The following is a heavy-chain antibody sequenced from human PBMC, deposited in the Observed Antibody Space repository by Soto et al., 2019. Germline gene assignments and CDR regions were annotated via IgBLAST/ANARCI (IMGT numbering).Heavy chain of an antibody. CDR1: GYTFTGYY. CDR3: AREIGIGDRVGMDV. Sequence: GASVKVSCKASGYTFTGYYMHWVRQAPGQGLEWMGWINPNSGGTNYAQKFQGWVTMTRDMSISTAYMELSRLRSDDTAVYYCAREIGIGDRVGMDVWGQGTTVTVSS. CDR2: INPNSGGT. D-gene: IGHD3-10*01. J-gene: IGHJ6*02. V-gene: IGHV1-2*04.